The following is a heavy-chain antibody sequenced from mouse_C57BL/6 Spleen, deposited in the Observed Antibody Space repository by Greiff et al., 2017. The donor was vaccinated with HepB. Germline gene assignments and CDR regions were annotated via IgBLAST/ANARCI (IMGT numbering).Heavy chain of an antibody. J-gene: IGHJ4*01. D-gene: IGHD2-3*01. Sequence: VQLQQSGPELVKPGASVKISCKASGYTFTDYYMNWVKQSHGKSLEWIGDINPNNGGTSYNQKFKGKATLTVDKSSSTAYIELRSLTSEDSAVYYCARDGPFYAMDYWGQGTSVTVSS. CDR2: INPNNGGT. V-gene: IGHV1-26*01. CDR3: ARDGPFYAMDY. CDR1: GYTFTDYY.